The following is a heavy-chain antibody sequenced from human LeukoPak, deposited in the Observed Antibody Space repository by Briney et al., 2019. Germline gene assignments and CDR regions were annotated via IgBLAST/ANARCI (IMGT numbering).Heavy chain of an antibody. J-gene: IGHJ4*02. CDR2: ISSSSSYI. CDR1: GFTFSSYS. V-gene: IGHV3-21*01. D-gene: IGHD6-19*01. Sequence: GSLRLSCAASGFTFSSYSMNWVRQAPGKGLEWVSSISSSSSYIYYAVSVKGRFTISRDNAKNSLYLQMNSLRAEDTAVYYCARVVYSSGDYWGQGTLVTVSS. CDR3: ARVVYSSGDY.